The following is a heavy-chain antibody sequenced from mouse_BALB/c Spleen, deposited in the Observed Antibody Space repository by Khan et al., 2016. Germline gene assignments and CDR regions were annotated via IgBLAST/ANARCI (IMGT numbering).Heavy chain of an antibody. CDR3: ARRRFDGYFDV. CDR2: INPDSSTI. Sequence: EVKLLESGGGLVQPGGSLKLSCAASGFDFSRYWMTWVRQAPGKGLEWIGEINPDSSTINYTPSLKDKFIISRENAKNTLFLQMRKVRSEDTVLYYCARRRFDGYFDVWVAAPTVTVSS. V-gene: IGHV4-1*02. CDR1: GFDFSRYW. D-gene: IGHD1-1*01. J-gene: IGHJ1*01.